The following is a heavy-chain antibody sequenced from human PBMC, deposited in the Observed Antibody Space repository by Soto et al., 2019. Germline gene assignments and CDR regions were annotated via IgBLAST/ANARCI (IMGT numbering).Heavy chain of an antibody. Sequence: SETLSLTCAVYGGSFSGYYWTWVRQPPGKGLEWIGEINHSGISNYNASLKSRVTISVDTSKNQFSLKLSSVTAADTAVYYCARVGSFRTARGAFDIWGQGTMVTVSS. CDR2: INHSGIS. D-gene: IGHD2-21*02. J-gene: IGHJ3*02. V-gene: IGHV4-34*01. CDR1: GGSFSGYY. CDR3: ARVGSFRTARGAFDI.